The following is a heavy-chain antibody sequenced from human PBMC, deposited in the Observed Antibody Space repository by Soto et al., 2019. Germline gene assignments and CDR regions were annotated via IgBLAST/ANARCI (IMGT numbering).Heavy chain of an antibody. V-gene: IGHV3-30-3*01. CDR3: ARDKRDLRFLEWSYYFDY. J-gene: IGHJ4*02. Sequence: PGGSLRLPCGASGFTFSSYAIHWLRQAPGKVLEWVAVISYDGSNKYYADSVKGRFTISRDNSKNTLYLQLNSLRAEDTAVYYCARDKRDLRFLEWSYYFDYWGQGTLVTVSS. CDR1: GFTFSSYA. D-gene: IGHD3-3*01. CDR2: ISYDGSNK.